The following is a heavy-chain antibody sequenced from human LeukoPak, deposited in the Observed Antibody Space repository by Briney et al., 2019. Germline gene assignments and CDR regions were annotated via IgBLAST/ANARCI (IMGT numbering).Heavy chain of an antibody. J-gene: IGHJ4*02. V-gene: IGHV4-31*03. Sequence: PSQTLSLTCTVSGGSISSGGYYWSWIRQNPGKGLEWIGYIYYSGSTYYNPSLKSRVTISVDTSKNQFSLKLSSVTAADTAVYYCARGRLYSSGWAAYYFDYWGQGTLVTVSS. D-gene: IGHD6-19*01. CDR3: ARGRLYSSGWAAYYFDY. CDR1: GGSISSGGYY. CDR2: IYYSGST.